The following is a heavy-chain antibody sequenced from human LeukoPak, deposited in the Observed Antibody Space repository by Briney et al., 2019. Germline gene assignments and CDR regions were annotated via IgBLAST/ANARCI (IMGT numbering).Heavy chain of an antibody. J-gene: IGHJ3*02. CDR1: GFTFSSYG. V-gene: IGHV3-30*02. Sequence: GGSLRLSCAASGFTFSSYGMHWVRQAPGKGLEWVAVIWYGGSNKYYADSVKGRFTISRDNSKNTLYLQMNSLRAEDTAVYYCAKVSGGYCSSTSCSAADDAFDIWGQGTMVTVSS. CDR3: AKVSGGYCSSTSCSAADDAFDI. D-gene: IGHD2-2*01. CDR2: IWYGGSNK.